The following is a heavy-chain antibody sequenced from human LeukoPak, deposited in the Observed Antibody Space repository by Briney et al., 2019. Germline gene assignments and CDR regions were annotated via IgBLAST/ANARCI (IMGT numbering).Heavy chain of an antibody. CDR2: IYTSGST. J-gene: IGHJ6*03. CDR3: ATGGFGKQLEYYYYYMDV. CDR1: GNSISSGDNY. D-gene: IGHD6-13*01. Sequence: PSETLSLTCTVSGNSISSGDNYWSWIRQPAGKGLEWIGRIYTSGSTNYNPSLKSRVTISVDMSENQFSLKLSSVTAADTAVYYCATGGFGKQLEYYYYYMDVWGKGTTVTVSS. V-gene: IGHV4-61*02.